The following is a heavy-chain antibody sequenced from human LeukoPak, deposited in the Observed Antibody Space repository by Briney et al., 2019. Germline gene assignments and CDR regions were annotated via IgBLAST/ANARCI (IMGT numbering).Heavy chain of an antibody. CDR1: GFTFSSYA. CDR3: AKGAVDCSSANCYFDY. CDR2: ISGSGGST. D-gene: IGHD2-2*01. Sequence: GGSLRLSCAASGFTFSSYAMSWVRQAPGKGLEWVSAISGSGGSTYYADSVKGRFTISRDNSKSTLYLQMNSLRAGDTAVYFCAKGAVDCSSANCYFDYWGQGTLVTVSS. J-gene: IGHJ4*02. V-gene: IGHV3-23*01.